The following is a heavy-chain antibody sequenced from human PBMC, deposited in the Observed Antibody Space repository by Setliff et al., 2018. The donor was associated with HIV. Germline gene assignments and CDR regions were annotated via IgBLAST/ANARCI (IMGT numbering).Heavy chain of an antibody. Sequence: ASVKVSCKASGYTFTGYYMHWVRQAPGQGLEWMGWITPNSGGTNYAQKFQGRVTMTRDTSISTAYMELSRLRSDDTTVYYCARDHGMRDYGGNVLLREYFLHWGQGTLVTVSS. CDR2: ITPNSGGT. CDR1: GYTFTGYY. J-gene: IGHJ1*01. CDR3: ARDHGMRDYGGNVLLREYFLH. D-gene: IGHD4-17*01. V-gene: IGHV1-2*02.